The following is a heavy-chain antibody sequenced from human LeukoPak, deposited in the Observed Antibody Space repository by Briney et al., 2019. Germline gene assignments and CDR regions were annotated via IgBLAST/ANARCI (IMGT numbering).Heavy chain of an antibody. Sequence: SETLSLTCTVSGGSISSYYWSWIRQPPGKGLEWIGYIYYSGSTNYNPSLKSRVTISVDTSKNQFSLKLSSVTAADTAVYYCARHSSTVTPYYFDYWGQGTLVTVSS. V-gene: IGHV4-59*08. CDR1: GGSISSYY. CDR3: ARHSSTVTPYYFDY. CDR2: IYYSGST. J-gene: IGHJ4*02. D-gene: IGHD4-17*01.